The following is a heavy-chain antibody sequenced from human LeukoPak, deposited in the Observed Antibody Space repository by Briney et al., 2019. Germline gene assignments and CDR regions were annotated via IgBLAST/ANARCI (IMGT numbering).Heavy chain of an antibody. CDR3: ARWSGDYKFDY. V-gene: IGHV3-23*01. J-gene: IGHJ4*02. CDR2: ISGSGGGT. D-gene: IGHD3-3*01. Sequence: PGGSLRLSCVASGFTFSNYAMTWVRQVSGKGLERVSGISGSGGGTYYAASVKGRFTISRDNSKDTLFLQMNSLRADDTALYYCARWSGDYKFDYWGQGTLVTVSS. CDR1: GFTFSNYA.